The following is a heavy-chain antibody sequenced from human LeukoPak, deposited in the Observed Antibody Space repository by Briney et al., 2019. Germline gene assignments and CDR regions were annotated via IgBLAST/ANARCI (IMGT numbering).Heavy chain of an antibody. Sequence: SQTLSLTCAVSGGSISSGGYSWSWIRQPPGKGLEWIGYIYYSGSTYYNPSLKSRVTISVDTSKNQFSLKLSSVTAADTAVYYCARAYSGYVFDYWGQGTLVTVSS. CDR2: IYYSGST. CDR3: ARAYSGYVFDY. CDR1: GGSISSGGYS. V-gene: IGHV4-30-4*07. J-gene: IGHJ4*02. D-gene: IGHD5-12*01.